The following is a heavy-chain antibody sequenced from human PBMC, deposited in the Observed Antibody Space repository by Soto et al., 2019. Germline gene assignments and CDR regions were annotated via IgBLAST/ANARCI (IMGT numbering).Heavy chain of an antibody. V-gene: IGHV3-48*02. Sequence: EVQLVESGGGLVQPGGSLRLSCAASGFTFSHYSMNWVRQAPGKGLEWVSYISSSSYTMNYADSVKGRFTISRDNAKNSLYRQMNGLRDEDTAVYYCARDVDYWGQGTLVTVSS. CDR1: GFTFSHYS. CDR3: ARDVDY. CDR2: ISSSSYTM. J-gene: IGHJ4*02.